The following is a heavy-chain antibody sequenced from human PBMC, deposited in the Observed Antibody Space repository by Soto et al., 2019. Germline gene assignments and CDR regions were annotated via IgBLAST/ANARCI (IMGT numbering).Heavy chain of an antibody. D-gene: IGHD1-26*01. CDR3: AMVGDTTTSFVDY. CDR1: GYTFTSYG. J-gene: IGHJ4*02. CDR2: ISVYNGNT. Sequence: ASVKVSCKASGYTFTSYGISWVRQAPGQGLEWMGWISVYNGNTNYAQNLQGRVTLTTDTSTSTAYMELRSLRSDDTAVYYCAMVGDTTTSFVDYWGQGTLVTVSS. V-gene: IGHV1-18*04.